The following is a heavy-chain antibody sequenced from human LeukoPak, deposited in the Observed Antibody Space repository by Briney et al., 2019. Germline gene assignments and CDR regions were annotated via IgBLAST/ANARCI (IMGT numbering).Heavy chain of an antibody. CDR2: ISYDGSDK. V-gene: IGHV3-30*18. Sequence: PGGSLRLSCAASGFTFSTFGMHWVRQAPGKGLEWVADISYDGSDKYYADSVKGRFTISRDNSKNTLFLQINSLRPEDTAVYYCAKDDYYDTSGYRDWGQGTLVTVSS. D-gene: IGHD3-22*01. CDR1: GFTFSTFG. CDR3: AKDDYYDTSGYRD. J-gene: IGHJ4*02.